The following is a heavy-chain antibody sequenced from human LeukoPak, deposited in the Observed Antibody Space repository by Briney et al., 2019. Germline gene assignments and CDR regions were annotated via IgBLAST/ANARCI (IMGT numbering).Heavy chain of an antibody. D-gene: IGHD6-19*01. V-gene: IGHV3-74*01. CDR3: ARDYPSGWYGVYYYGMDV. J-gene: IGHJ6*02. CDR1: GFTFSSYW. CDR2: INSDGSST. Sequence: GGSLRLSCAASGFTFSSYWMHWVRQAPGKGLVWVSRINSDGSSTSYADSVKGRFTISRDNAKNTLYLQMNSLRAEDTAVYYCARDYPSGWYGVYYYGMDVWGQGTTVTVSS.